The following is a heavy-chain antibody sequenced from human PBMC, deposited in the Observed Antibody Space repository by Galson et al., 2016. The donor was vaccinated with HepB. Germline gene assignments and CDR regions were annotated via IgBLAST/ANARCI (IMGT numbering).Heavy chain of an antibody. Sequence: SLRLSCATSGFTFGDYAMNWFRQAPGKGLEWVGFIRGEAYGGTIEYAASVRGRFTISRDDSKSIAYLQMNSLKIEDTAVYYCTRAAQPNYYYYYMDVWAKGPRSPSP. CDR2: IRGEAYGGTI. CDR1: GFTFGDYA. D-gene: IGHD1-14*01. CDR3: TRAAQPNYYYYYMDV. V-gene: IGHV3-49*03. J-gene: IGHJ6*03.